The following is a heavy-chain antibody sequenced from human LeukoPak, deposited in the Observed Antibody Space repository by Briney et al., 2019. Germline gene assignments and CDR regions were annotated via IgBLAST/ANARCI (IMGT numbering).Heavy chain of an antibody. CDR3: ASHAIVVVTADEYFQH. D-gene: IGHD2-21*02. CDR1: GFTFSSYA. Sequence: GGSLRLSCAASGFTFSSYAMSWVRQAPGKGLEWVSAISGSGGSTYYADSVKGRFTISRDNSKNTLYLQMNSLRAEDTAVYYCASHAIVVVTADEYFQHWGQGTLVTVSS. V-gene: IGHV3-23*01. CDR2: ISGSGGST. J-gene: IGHJ1*01.